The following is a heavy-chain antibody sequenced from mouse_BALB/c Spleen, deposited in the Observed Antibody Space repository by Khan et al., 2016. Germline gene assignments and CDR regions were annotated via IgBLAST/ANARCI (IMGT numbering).Heavy chain of an antibody. CDR2: ISYSGST. D-gene: IGHD1-1*01. Sequence: EVQLQESGPGLVKPSQSLSLTCTVTGYSITSDYAWNWIRQFPGNKLEWMGYISYSGSTSYKPSLKSRISITRDTSKNSFFLPLNSVPTEDTATYYCARYYYGSSYFDYWGQGTTLTVAS. V-gene: IGHV3-2*02. CDR3: ARYYYGSSYFDY. CDR1: GYSITSDYA. J-gene: IGHJ2*01.